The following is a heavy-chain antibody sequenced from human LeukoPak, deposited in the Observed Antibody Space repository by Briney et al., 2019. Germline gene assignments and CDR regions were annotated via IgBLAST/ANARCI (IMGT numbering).Heavy chain of an antibody. CDR3: ATPQGPGNHWFDP. CDR2: ISTGDEI. J-gene: IGHJ5*02. CDR1: GFTVTSNS. V-gene: IGHV3-53*01. D-gene: IGHD1-14*01. Sequence: PGGSLRLSCAASGFTVTSNSMNWVRQAPGKGLEWVSVISTGDEIHYAESVRGRFTISRDSSSNTLSLHMNSLRVEDTAIYYCATPQGPGNHWFDPWGQGTLVTVSS.